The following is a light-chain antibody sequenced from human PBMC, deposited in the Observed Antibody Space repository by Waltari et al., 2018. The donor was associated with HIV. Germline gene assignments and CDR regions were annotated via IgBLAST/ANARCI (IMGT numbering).Light chain of an antibody. CDR3: QQSHSAPLT. Sequence: DIQMTQSPSSLSVSFGGRVSITCRVSQHIGNFLNWYQKKPGKAPLRLIHSTADYQGQVSRRCSGSGYGTTFSLTINDLQPEDVALYYCQQSHSAPLTFGPGT. CDR1: QHIGNF. J-gene: IGKJ2*01. CDR2: STA. V-gene: IGKV1-39*01.